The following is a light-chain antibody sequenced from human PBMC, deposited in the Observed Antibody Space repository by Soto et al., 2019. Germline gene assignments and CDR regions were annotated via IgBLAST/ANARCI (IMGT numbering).Light chain of an antibody. J-gene: IGLJ1*01. CDR1: SSDVGLYDY. CDR2: AVS. CDR3: SSYTSDSSYV. V-gene: IGLV2-14*01. Sequence: QSALTQPASVSGSPGQSITISCTGTSSDVGLYDYVSWYQQHPGKAPQLMIYAVSNRPSGVSNRFSASKSGNTASLFISGLQAEDEADYYCSSYTSDSSYVFGCRT.